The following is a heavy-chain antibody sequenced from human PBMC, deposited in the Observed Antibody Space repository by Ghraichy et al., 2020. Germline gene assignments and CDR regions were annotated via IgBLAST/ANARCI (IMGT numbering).Heavy chain of an antibody. J-gene: IGHJ4*02. D-gene: IGHD7-27*01. Sequence: SETLSLTCTVSGGSISSYYWSWIRQPPGKGLEWIGYIYYSGSTNYNPSLKSRVTISVDTSKNQFSLKLSSVTAADTAVYYCARKLGIRHFDYWGQGTLVTVSS. CDR2: IYYSGST. CDR3: ARKLGIRHFDY. V-gene: IGHV4-59*01. CDR1: GGSISSYY.